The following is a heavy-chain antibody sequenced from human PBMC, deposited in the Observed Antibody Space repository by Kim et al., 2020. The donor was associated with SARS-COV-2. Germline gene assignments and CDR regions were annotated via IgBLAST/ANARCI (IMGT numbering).Heavy chain of an antibody. V-gene: IGHV4-39*01. CDR1: GGSISSSSYY. J-gene: IGHJ5*02. D-gene: IGHD2-2*01. Sequence: SETLSLTCTVSGGSISSSSYYWGWIRQPPGKGLEWIGSIYYSGSTYYNPSLKSRVTISVDTSKNQFSLKLSSVTAADTAVYYCARRPYCSSTSCYGFNWFDPWGQGTLVTVSS. CDR2: IYYSGST. CDR3: ARRPYCSSTSCYGFNWFDP.